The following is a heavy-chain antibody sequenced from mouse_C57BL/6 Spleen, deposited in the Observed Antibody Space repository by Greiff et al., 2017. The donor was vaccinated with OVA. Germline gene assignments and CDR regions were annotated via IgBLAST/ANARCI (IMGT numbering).Heavy chain of an antibody. CDR2: ISGGGGNT. D-gene: IGHD1-1*01. J-gene: IGHJ4*01. V-gene: IGHV5-9*01. Sequence: EVQLVESGGGLVKPGGSLKLSCAASGFTFSSYTMSWVRQTPEKRLEWVATISGGGGNTYYPDSVKGRFTISRDNAKNTLYLQMSSLRSEDTALYYCARHDGSSYDYAMDYRGQGTSVTVSS. CDR3: ARHDGSSYDYAMDY. CDR1: GFTFSSYT.